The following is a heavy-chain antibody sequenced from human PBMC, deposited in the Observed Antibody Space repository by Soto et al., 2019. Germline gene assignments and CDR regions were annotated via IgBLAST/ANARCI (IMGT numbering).Heavy chain of an antibody. CDR2: INAGNGNT. V-gene: IGHV1-3*01. CDR1: GYTFTSYA. CDR3: ASVYYDSSGYYYLGGFDY. Sequence: GTSAKVSCKASGYTFTSYAMHWARQAPGQRLEWMGWINAGNGNTKYSQKFQGRVTITRDTSASTAYMELSSLRSEDTAVYYCASVYYDSSGYYYLGGFDYWGQGTLVTVSS. J-gene: IGHJ4*02. D-gene: IGHD3-22*01.